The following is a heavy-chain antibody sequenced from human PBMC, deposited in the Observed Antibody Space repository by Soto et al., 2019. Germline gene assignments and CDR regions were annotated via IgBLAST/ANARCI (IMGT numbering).Heavy chain of an antibody. V-gene: IGHV5-51*01. CDR2: IHPGDSDT. J-gene: IGHJ4*02. CDR3: ARKDIAGNSVDF. D-gene: IGHD6-13*01. Sequence: GESLKISCKASGYSFTTYWIGWVRQMPGKGLEWMGIIHPGDSDTRYSPSFQGQVTISADKSISTAYLQWSSLKASDSAMFYCARKDIAGNSVDFWGQGTLVTVSS. CDR1: GYSFTTYW.